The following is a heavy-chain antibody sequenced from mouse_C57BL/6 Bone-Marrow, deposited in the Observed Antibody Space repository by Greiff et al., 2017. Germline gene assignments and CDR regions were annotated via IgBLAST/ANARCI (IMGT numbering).Heavy chain of an antibody. J-gene: IGHJ1*03. V-gene: IGHV1-4*01. CDR1: GYTFTGYS. CDR3: ARGGTLGD. Sequence: QVQLKQSGAELVRPGASVKLSCKASGYTFTGYSMHWVKQRPGQGLEWIGYINPSSGDTKYNKKFKDKATLTADKSSSTAYMQLSSLTSEDSAVYYCARGGTLGDWGTGTTVTVSS. CDR2: INPSSGDT. D-gene: IGHD2-14*01.